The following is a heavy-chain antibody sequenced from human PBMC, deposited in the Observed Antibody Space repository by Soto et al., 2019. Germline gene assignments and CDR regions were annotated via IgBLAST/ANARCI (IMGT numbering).Heavy chain of an antibody. V-gene: IGHV2-26*01. D-gene: IGHD6-19*01. J-gene: IGHJ5*02. CDR1: GLSITDSEMG. CDR2: IDSSGEK. CDR3: ARRHLAVAVSPWFDP. Sequence: QVTLKESGPVLVKPPETLTSRCTVSGLSITDSEMGVSWIRQPPGQPLQWLAHIDSSGEKSYRTFLKSRLAISKDTSKSQIVLTMTNMDPADTATYYCARRHLAVAVSPWFDPWGHGIPVTVSS.